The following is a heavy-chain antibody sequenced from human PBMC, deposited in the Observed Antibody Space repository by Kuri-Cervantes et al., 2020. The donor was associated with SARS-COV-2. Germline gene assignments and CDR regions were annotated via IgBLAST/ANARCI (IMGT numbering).Heavy chain of an antibody. Sequence: GESLKISCAASGFTFSSYWMSWVRQAPGKGLEWVANIKQDGSEKYYVDSVKGRFTISRDNAKNSLYLQMNSLRAEDTAVYYCARDGGRDYDFWSGYSYYYYYYMDVWGKGTTVTVSS. J-gene: IGHJ6*03. D-gene: IGHD3-3*01. V-gene: IGHV3-7*01. CDR2: IKQDGSEK. CDR3: ARDGGRDYDFWSGYSYYYYYYMDV. CDR1: GFTFSSYW.